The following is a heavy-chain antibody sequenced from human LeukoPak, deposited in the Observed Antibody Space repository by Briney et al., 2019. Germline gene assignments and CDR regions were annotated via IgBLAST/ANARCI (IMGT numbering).Heavy chain of an antibody. CDR2: IYTSGST. J-gene: IGHJ4*02. CDR1: GGSISSGSYY. Sequence: SETLSLTCTVSGGSISSGSYYWSWIRQPAGKGLEWIGRIYTSGSTNYNPSLKSRVTISVDTSKNQFSLKLSSVTAADTAVYYCAREGYDSSGYYFGQGTLVTVSS. CDR3: AREGYDSSGYY. V-gene: IGHV4-61*02. D-gene: IGHD3-22*01.